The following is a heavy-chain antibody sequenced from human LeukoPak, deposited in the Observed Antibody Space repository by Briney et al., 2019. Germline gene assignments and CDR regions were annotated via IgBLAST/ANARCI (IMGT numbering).Heavy chain of an antibody. CDR1: GVSISSYY. CDR2: IYYSGNT. J-gene: IGHJ4*02. CDR3: ARVGDPGYCSSTSCFSFDS. V-gene: IGHV4-59*01. D-gene: IGHD2-2*03. Sequence: PSETLSLTCTVSGVSISSYYWSWIRQPPGKGLEWIGYIYYSGNTNYNPSLTSRVTIPVDTSKNQFSLKLSSVTAADTAVYYCARVGDPGYCSSTSCFSFDSWGQGILVTVSS.